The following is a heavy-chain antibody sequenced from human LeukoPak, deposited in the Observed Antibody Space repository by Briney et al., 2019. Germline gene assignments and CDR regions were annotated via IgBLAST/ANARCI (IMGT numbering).Heavy chain of an antibody. D-gene: IGHD6-19*01. Sequence: KPSETLSLTCAVYGGSCSGYYWSWIRQPPGKGLEWIGEINHSGSTNYNTSLKSRITISVDTSKNQFSLKMSYVTAADTAVYYCARARQWLVRSAFDYWGQGTLVTVSS. CDR1: GGSCSGYY. CDR2: INHSGST. V-gene: IGHV4-34*01. J-gene: IGHJ4*02. CDR3: ARARQWLVRSAFDY.